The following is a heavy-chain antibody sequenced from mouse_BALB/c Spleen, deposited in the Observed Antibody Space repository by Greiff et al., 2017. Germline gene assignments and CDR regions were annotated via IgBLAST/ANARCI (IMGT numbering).Heavy chain of an antibody. CDR2: ILPGSGST. CDR1: GYTFSSYW. J-gene: IGHJ4*01. V-gene: IGHV1-9*01. CDR3: AREFSLLRLRSAMDY. Sequence: VQLQQSGAELMKPGASVKISCKATGYTFSSYWIEWVKQRPGHGLEWIGEILPGSGSTNYNEKFKGKATFTADTSSNTAYMQLSSLTSEDSAVYYCAREFSLLRLRSAMDYWGQGTSVTVSS. D-gene: IGHD1-2*01.